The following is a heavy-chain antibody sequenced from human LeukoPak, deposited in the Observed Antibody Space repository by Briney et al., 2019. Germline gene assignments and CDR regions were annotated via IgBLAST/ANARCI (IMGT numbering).Heavy chain of an antibody. D-gene: IGHD6-6*01. V-gene: IGHV1-18*01. CDR2: ISLYNGNT. CDR1: GYDFINYG. CDR3: ARGGPFFSSSSSKEYYFDY. J-gene: IGHJ4*02. Sequence: ASVKVSCKASGYDFINYGITWVRQAPGQGLEWMGWISLYNGNTDYKLQGRVTMTTDTSTSTAYMELRSLRSDDTAVYYCARGGPFFSSSSSKEYYFDYWGQGILVTVSS.